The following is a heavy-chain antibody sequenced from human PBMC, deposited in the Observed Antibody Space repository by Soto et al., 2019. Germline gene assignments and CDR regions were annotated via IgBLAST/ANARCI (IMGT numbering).Heavy chain of an antibody. CDR2: INHSGST. CDR1: GGSFSCYY. CDR3: ARLPFSSYYGMDV. Sequence: SETLSLTYAVYGGSFSCYYWSWIRQPPGKGLEWIGEINHSGSTNCNPSLKSRVTISVDTSKNQFSLKLSSVTAADTAVYYCARLPFSSYYGMDVWGQGTTVTVSS. J-gene: IGHJ6*02. V-gene: IGHV4-34*01. D-gene: IGHD2-2*01.